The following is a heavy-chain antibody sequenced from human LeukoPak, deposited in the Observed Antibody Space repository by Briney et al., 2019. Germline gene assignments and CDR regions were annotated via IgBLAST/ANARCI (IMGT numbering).Heavy chain of an antibody. CDR3: ARRAEWFSWTRLDAFDI. CDR2: FNHIYGTT. J-gene: IGHJ3*02. V-gene: IGHV1-69*13. D-gene: IGHD3-3*01. CDR1: GGSLKNFA. Sequence: SVKVSCKASGGSLKNFAISWVRQAPGQGPEWMGGFNHIYGTTNYAQKFQGRVTITVEDSTNVAYLDLSSLRSDDTALYYCARRAEWFSWTRLDAFDIWGQGTMVTVSS.